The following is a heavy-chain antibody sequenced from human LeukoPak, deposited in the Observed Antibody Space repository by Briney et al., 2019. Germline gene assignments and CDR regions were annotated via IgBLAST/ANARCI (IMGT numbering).Heavy chain of an antibody. V-gene: IGHV3-11*01. CDR2: ISSSGSTV. J-gene: IGHJ4*02. CDR3: ARERAIASLRPYYFDY. Sequence: KTGGSLRLSCAASGFTVSSNYMSWIRQAPGKGLEWISYISSSGSTVYYADSVKGRFTISRDNARNSLYLQMNSLRAEDTAVYYCARERAIASLRPYYFDYWGQGTLVTVSS. D-gene: IGHD6-6*01. CDR1: GFTVSSNY.